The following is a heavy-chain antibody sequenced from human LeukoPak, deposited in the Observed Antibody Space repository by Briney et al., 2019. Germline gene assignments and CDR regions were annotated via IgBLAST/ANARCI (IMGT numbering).Heavy chain of an antibody. V-gene: IGHV3-53*01. J-gene: IGHJ4*02. CDR2: IYSGGGT. D-gene: IGHD3-10*01. CDR3: ATYMVRTDAYYD. Sequence: PGGSLRLSCAASGFTVSSNYMSWVRQAPGKGLEWVSVIYSGGGTYYADSVKGRFTISRDNSKNTLYLQMNSLRAEDTAVYYCATYMVRTDAYYDWGQGTLVTVSS. CDR1: GFTVSSNY.